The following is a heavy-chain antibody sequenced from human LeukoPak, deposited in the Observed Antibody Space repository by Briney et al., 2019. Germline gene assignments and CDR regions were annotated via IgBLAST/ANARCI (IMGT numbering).Heavy chain of an antibody. V-gene: IGHV4-30-2*01. CDR1: GASISSSGFY. CDR2: IYYSGST. CDR3: ARAPTSWYFDH. J-gene: IGHJ4*02. Sequence: SQTLSLTCTVSGASISSSGFYWSWIRQPPGKGLEWIGYIYYSGSTYYNPSLKSRVTISGERSKNQFSLKLSSVTAADTAVYYCARAPTSWYFDHWGQGTPVTVSS. D-gene: IGHD6-13*01.